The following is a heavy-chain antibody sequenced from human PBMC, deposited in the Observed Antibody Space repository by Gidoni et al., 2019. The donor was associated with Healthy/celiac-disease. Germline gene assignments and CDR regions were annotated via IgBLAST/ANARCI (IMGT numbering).Heavy chain of an antibody. CDR1: GFSLSTSGVG. V-gene: IGHV2-5*01. D-gene: IGHD6-13*01. CDR3: AHRRRGSSSWFPFN. CDR2: IYWNDDK. Sequence: QITLKESGPTLVKPTQTLTLTCPFSGFSLSTSGVGVGWIRQPPGKALEWLALIYWNDDKRYSPSLKSRLTITKDTSKNQVVLTMTNMDPVDTATYYCAHRRRGSSSWFPFNWGQGTLVTVSS. J-gene: IGHJ4*02.